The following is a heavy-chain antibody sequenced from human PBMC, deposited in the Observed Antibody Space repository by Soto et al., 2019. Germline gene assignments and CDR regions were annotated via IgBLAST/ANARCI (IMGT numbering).Heavy chain of an antibody. D-gene: IGHD4-17*01. Sequence: SETLSRTCSVSGGSLSDKTYYWSWIRQPPGKRLEWIGYVYYSGTTNYNPSLKSRVTISVDLSKNRFSLRLSSVTTADTALYYCARTTAVPNTLRSRYFFDYWGQGTLVTSPQ. J-gene: IGHJ4*02. V-gene: IGHV4-61*01. CDR2: VYYSGTT. CDR1: GGSLSDKTYY. CDR3: ARTTAVPNTLRSRYFFDY.